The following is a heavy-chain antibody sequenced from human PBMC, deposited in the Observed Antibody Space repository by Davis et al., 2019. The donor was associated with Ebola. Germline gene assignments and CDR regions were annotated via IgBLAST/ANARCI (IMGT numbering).Heavy chain of an antibody. CDR3: ARQTTVTSRSYYFDY. CDR2: ISYDGSNK. J-gene: IGHJ4*02. V-gene: IGHV3-30*03. CDR1: GFTFSSYG. Sequence: GESLKISCAASGFTFSSYGMHWVRQAPGKGLEWVAVISYDGSNKYYADSVKGRFTISRDNSKNTLYLQMNSLRAEDTAVYYCARQTTVTSRSYYFDYWGQGTLVTVSS. D-gene: IGHD4-17*01.